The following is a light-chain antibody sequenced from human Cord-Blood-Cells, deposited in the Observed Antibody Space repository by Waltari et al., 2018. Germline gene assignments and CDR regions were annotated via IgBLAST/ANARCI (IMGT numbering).Light chain of an antibody. CDR3: QQYYSTPFT. CDR2: WAS. CDR1: QSVLYSSNNKNY. Sequence: DIVMTQSPDSLAVSLGERATINCKSSQSVLYSSNNKNYLAWYQQKPGQPPKLLIYWASTRESGVPDRFRGSGAGTDFTRSISSLQAEDVAVYYGQQYYSTPFTFGPGTKVDIK. V-gene: IGKV4-1*01. J-gene: IGKJ3*01.